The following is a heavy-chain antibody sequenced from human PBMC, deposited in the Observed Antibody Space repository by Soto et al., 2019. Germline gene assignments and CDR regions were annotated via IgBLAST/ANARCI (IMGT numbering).Heavy chain of an antibody. CDR3: AKEGGSYYRDFDY. Sequence: GGSLRLSCAASGFTFSSYGMHWVRQAPGKGLEWVAVISYDGSNKYYADSVKGRFTISRDNSKNTLYLQMNSLRAEDTAVYYCAKEGGSYYRDFDYWGQGTLVTVSS. J-gene: IGHJ4*02. D-gene: IGHD1-26*01. CDR2: ISYDGSNK. V-gene: IGHV3-30*18. CDR1: GFTFSSYG.